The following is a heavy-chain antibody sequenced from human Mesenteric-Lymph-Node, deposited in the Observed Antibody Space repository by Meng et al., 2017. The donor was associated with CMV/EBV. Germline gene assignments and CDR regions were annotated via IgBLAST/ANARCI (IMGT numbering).Heavy chain of an antibody. CDR3: ARDEGVLMVYAINYYYYGMDV. J-gene: IGHJ6*02. CDR1: GFMFDDYA. V-gene: IGHV3-9*01. D-gene: IGHD2-8*01. Sequence: SLKISCVASGFMFDDYAMHWVRQSPGKGLEWISGISSNSDTIGYADSVKGRFTIFRDNAKNSLFLQMNGLRVEDTALYYCARDEGVLMVYAINYYYYGMDVWGQGTTVTVSS. CDR2: ISSNSDTI.